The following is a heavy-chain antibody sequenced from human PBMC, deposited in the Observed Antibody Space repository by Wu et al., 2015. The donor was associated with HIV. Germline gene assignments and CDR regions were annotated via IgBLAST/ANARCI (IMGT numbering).Heavy chain of an antibody. J-gene: IGHJ4*01. CDR3: ARLGILTGQGYHSDH. V-gene: IGHV1-2*02. Sequence: QVHLVQSESEAKKPGASMKVSCQTSGYTFNDFYMHWVRQAPGRGPEWMGWINPKNGGRNYAEKFRGRVTMTRDTATSTAYMELTGLRSDDTATYYCARLGILTGQGYHSDHWGQGTLLTVSS. D-gene: IGHD3-9*01. CDR1: GYTFNDFY. CDR2: INPKNGGR.